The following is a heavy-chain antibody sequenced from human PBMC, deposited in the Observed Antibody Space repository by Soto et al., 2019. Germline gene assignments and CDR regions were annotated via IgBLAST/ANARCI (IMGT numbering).Heavy chain of an antibody. CDR3: ARDSDYCTGGSCYGNFDF. J-gene: IGHJ4*02. CDR2: ISHSGRT. Sequence: SETLSLTCTVSGGSISSGTYYWTWVRQRPGEGLEWIGFISHSGRTYYNPSLKSRAAISVDTSENQFSLRLSSVTAADTAVYFCARDSDYCTGGSCYGNFDFWGQGTPVTVSS. D-gene: IGHD2-15*01. CDR1: GGSISSGTYY. V-gene: IGHV4-31*03.